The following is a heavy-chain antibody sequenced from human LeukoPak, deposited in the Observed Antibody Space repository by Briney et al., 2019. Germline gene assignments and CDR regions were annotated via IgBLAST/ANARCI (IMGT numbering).Heavy chain of an antibody. J-gene: IGHJ4*02. D-gene: IGHD3-3*01. CDR2: IYYSGST. V-gene: IGHV4-39*01. CDR3: ARQLRFFSRNFDY. CDR1: GGSISSASYY. Sequence: SETLSLTCTVSGGSISSASYYWGWIRQPPGKGLEWIGSIYYSGSTYYSPSLKSRVTISVDTSANQFSLKLSSVTAADTAVYYCARQLRFFSRNFDYWGQGTLVTVSS.